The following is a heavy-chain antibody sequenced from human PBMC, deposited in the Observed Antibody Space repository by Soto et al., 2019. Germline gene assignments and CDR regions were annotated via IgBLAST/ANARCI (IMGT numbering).Heavy chain of an antibody. D-gene: IGHD6-25*01. Sequence: SETLSLTCSVSGGSISSVGHYWTWIRQQPGKGLDWIGYIYYSGSTDYNPSLKSRVTISVDRSNNQFSLNLSSVTAADTAIYYCARESGGYDSSTRYGLDVWGQGTTVT. CDR3: ARESGGYDSSTRYGLDV. V-gene: IGHV4-31*03. J-gene: IGHJ6*02. CDR2: IYYSGST. CDR1: GGSISSVGHY.